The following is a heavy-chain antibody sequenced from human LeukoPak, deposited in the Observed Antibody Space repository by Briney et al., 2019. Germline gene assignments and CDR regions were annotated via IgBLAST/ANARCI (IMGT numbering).Heavy chain of an antibody. V-gene: IGHV4-39*07. Sequence: SETLSLTCTVSGGSISSSSYYWGWIRQPPGKGLEWIGSIYYSGSTYYNPSLKSRVTISVDTSKNQFSLKLSSVTAADTAVYYCARDDSYYDSSGYHYPDAFDIWGQGTMVTVSS. CDR3: ARDDSYYDSSGYHYPDAFDI. CDR2: IYYSGST. J-gene: IGHJ3*02. D-gene: IGHD3-22*01. CDR1: GGSISSSSYY.